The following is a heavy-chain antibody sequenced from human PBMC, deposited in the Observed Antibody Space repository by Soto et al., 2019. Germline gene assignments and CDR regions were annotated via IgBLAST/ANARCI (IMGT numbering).Heavy chain of an antibody. J-gene: IGHJ4*02. D-gene: IGHD3-10*01. V-gene: IGHV4-59*01. CDR1: GGSMSSYY. Sequence: QVQLQESGPGLVKASETLSLTCTVSGGSMSSYYWTWIRQPPGTGLEWIGYIYYSGTTNYNPSLKSRVTISEDRSKNQFSLNLSSVTAADTAVYYCARDWLGFGEKSFDHWGQGSLVTVSP. CDR3: ARDWLGFGEKSFDH. CDR2: IYYSGTT.